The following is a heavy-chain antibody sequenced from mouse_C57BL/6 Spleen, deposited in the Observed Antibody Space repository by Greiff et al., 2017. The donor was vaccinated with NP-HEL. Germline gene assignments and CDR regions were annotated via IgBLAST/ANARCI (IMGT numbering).Heavy chain of an antibody. D-gene: IGHD2-4*01. CDR2: INPYNGGT. CDR3: ARRYDYDEAMDY. V-gene: IGHV1-19*01. CDR1: GYTFTDYY. Sequence: VQLQQSGPVLVKPGASVKMSCKASGYTFTDYYMNWVKQSHGKSLEWIGVINPYNGGTSYNQKFKGKATLTVDKSSSTAYMELNSLTSEDSAVYYCARRYDYDEAMDYWGQGTSVTVSS. J-gene: IGHJ4*01.